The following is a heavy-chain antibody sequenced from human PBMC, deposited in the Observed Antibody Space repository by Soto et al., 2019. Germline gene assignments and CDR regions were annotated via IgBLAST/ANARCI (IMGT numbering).Heavy chain of an antibody. J-gene: IGHJ4*02. CDR2: IYWDDDK. Sequence: QITLKESGPTLVKPTQTLTLTCTFSGFSLSTSGVGVGWIRQPPGKALEWLALIYWDDDKRYSPSLKSRLTITKDTSKNQGVLTMTNMDPVDTATYYCARHRGYYYDSSGYYHDYWGQGTLVTVSS. CDR1: GFSLSTSGVG. V-gene: IGHV2-5*02. D-gene: IGHD3-22*01. CDR3: ARHRGYYYDSSGYYHDY.